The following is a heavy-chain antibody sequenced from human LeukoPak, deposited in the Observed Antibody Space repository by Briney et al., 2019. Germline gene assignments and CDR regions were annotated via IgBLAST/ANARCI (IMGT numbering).Heavy chain of an antibody. CDR1: GGSINSGSFY. CDR2: IYSGGHT. V-gene: IGHV4-61*02. J-gene: IGHJ4*02. CDR3: ARSRGFSYGFNFDY. Sequence: SQTLSLTCYVSGGSINSGSFYWSWIRQPAGKGLEWIGRIYSGGHTNYNPSLKSRVTVSADTSKNQFSLNLSSVTAADTAVYYCARSRGFSYGFNFDYWGQGTLVTVSS. D-gene: IGHD5-18*01.